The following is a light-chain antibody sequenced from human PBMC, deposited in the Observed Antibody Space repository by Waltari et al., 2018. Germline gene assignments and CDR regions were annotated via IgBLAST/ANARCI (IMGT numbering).Light chain of an antibody. CDR2: AAS. CDR1: HSIRSY. J-gene: IGKJ3*01. V-gene: IGKV1-39*01. Sequence: DTHMTQSASCLSASVGDRVTITCLASHSIRSYLNWYQHKPGKAPKLLIYAASSLQSGVASRFSGSGSVTDFTLTISSLQPEDCATYYCQQSYSYFTFGPGTKVDI. CDR3: QQSYSYFT.